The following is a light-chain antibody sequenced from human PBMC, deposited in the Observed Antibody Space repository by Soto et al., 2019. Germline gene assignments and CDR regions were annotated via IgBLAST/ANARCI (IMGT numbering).Light chain of an antibody. Sequence: EIVLTQSPATLSVSPGERATLSCRATESLTNNLAWYQQRPGQAPRLLIYGSSTRATGIPARFSGTGSGTEFTLTITSLQSEDFAVYYCQQYNYWPYTFGQGTRLEIK. J-gene: IGKJ5*01. V-gene: IGKV3-15*01. CDR1: ESLTNN. CDR2: GSS. CDR3: QQYNYWPYT.